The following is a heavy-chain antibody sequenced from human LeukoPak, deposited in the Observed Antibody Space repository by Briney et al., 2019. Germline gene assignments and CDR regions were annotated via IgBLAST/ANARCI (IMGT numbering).Heavy chain of an antibody. Sequence: SETLSLTCTVSGGSISSYYWSWIRRPPGKGLEWIGYIYYSGSTNYNPSLKSRVTISVDTSKNQFSLKLSSVTAADTAVYYCARVSPRFLEWLPHFDYWGQGTLVTVSS. D-gene: IGHD3-3*01. CDR1: GGSISSYY. CDR2: IYYSGST. V-gene: IGHV4-59*01. J-gene: IGHJ4*02. CDR3: ARVSPRFLEWLPHFDY.